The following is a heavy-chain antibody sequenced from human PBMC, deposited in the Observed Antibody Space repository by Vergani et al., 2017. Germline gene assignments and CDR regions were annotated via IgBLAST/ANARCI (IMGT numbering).Heavy chain of an antibody. CDR3: ARNETYYGSWSGSTDYYYYMDV. Sequence: VDLVESGGGVVQPGRSLRLSCAASGFSFSRYGMHWVRQAPGKGLEWVAAIWFDGSDKYSADSVRGRFTISRDNSKNTLYLQMNSLRAEDTAVYYWARNETYYGSWSGSTDYYYYMDVWGKGTTVTVSS. V-gene: IGHV3-33*01. J-gene: IGHJ6*03. CDR1: GFSFSRYG. CDR2: IWFDGSDK. D-gene: IGHD3-3*01.